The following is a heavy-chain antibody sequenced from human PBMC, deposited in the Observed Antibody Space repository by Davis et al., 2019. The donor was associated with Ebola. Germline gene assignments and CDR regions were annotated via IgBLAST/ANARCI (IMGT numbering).Heavy chain of an antibody. CDR3: GKDFYGSGSYIDA. V-gene: IGHV3-9*01. D-gene: IGHD3-10*01. CDR2: INSKSGTS. Sequence: PGRSLRLSCPTSGLSLDDYAMHWFRHAPGKGQEWVPGINSKSGTSAYAYSVKGRFTISRDNAQDSLYLQMNSLRTEDTAFYYCGKDFYGSGSYIDAWGQGTLVTVSA. CDR1: GLSLDDYA. J-gene: IGHJ5*02.